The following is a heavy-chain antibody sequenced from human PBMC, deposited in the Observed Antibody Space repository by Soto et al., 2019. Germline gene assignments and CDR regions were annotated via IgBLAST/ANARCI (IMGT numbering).Heavy chain of an antibody. Sequence: QVQMQESGPGLVKPSQTLSLTCTVSGGSISSGDYYWSWIRQPPGKGLEWIGYIHYSGSSYNNPSLKSRITLSVDTAKNQFSLNLSSVTAADTAVYYCARDTRGLLDYWGQGTLVTVSS. CDR1: GGSISSGDYY. J-gene: IGHJ4*02. D-gene: IGHD2-15*01. CDR2: IHYSGSS. V-gene: IGHV4-30-4*01. CDR3: ARDTRGLLDY.